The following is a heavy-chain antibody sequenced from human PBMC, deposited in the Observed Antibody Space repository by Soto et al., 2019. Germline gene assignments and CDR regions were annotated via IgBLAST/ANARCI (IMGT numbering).Heavy chain of an antibody. D-gene: IGHD3-3*01. CDR3: GRGRLTIFGAYGMVD. V-gene: IGHV1-18*01. Sequence: SVRVSCKASGSTFNSYGISWVRQASGQGLEWMGWRSAYNGNTNFAQTFQGRVTMTTDTSTSTAYMYLRSLRSDDTTVYHCGRGRLTIFGAYGMVDRGEGTTVTISA. CDR2: RSAYNGNT. CDR1: GSTFNSYG. J-gene: IGHJ6*04.